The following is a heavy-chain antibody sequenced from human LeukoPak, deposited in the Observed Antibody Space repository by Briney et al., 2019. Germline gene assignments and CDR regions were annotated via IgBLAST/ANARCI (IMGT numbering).Heavy chain of an antibody. Sequence: GGSLRLSCAASGFTFSSYDMHWVRQATGKGLEWVSAIGTAGDTYYPGSVKGRFTISRDNAKNSLYLQMSSLRAEDTAVYYCARVLLYSGNYYALDYWGQGTLVTVSS. CDR2: IGTAGDT. V-gene: IGHV3-13*01. D-gene: IGHD1-26*01. CDR1: GFTFSSYD. CDR3: ARVLLYSGNYYALDY. J-gene: IGHJ4*02.